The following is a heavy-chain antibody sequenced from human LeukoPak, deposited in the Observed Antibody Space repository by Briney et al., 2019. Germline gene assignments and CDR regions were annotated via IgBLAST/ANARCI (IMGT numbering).Heavy chain of an antibody. CDR3: ARDRHYYGSGSSPGVDP. CDR1: GGTFISYA. V-gene: IGHV1-69*01. D-gene: IGHD3-10*01. CDR2: IIPIFGTA. J-gene: IGHJ5*02. Sequence: ASVKVSCKASGGTFISYAISWVRQAPGQGLEWMGGIIPIFGTANYAQKFQGRVTITADESTSTAYMELSSLGSEDAAVYYCARDRHYYGSGSSPGVDPWGQGTLVTVSS.